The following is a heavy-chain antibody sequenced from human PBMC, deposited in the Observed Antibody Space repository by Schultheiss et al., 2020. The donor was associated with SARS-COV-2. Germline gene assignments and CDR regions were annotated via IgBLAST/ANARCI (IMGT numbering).Heavy chain of an antibody. CDR3: ARESGSSAY. CDR1: GYTFTDYY. J-gene: IGHJ4*02. Sequence: ASVKVSCKGSGYTFTDYYIHWVRQAPGQGLEWMGIINPSGGSTSYAQKFQERVTMTTDTSTSTAYMELSSLRSEDTAVYYCARESGSSAYWGQGTLVTVSS. V-gene: IGHV1-46*01. D-gene: IGHD6-6*01. CDR2: INPSGGST.